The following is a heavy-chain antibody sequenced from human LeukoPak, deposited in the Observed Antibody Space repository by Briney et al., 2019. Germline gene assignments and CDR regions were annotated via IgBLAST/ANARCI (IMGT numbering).Heavy chain of an antibody. CDR2: IYYSGST. CDR1: GGSISSNSYY. CDR3: ARDAYDSSGYSFDY. V-gene: IGHV4-39*07. D-gene: IGHD3-22*01. Sequence: SETLSLTCAVSGGSISSNSYYWGWIRQPPGKGLEWIGSIYYSGSTYYNPSLKSRVTISVDKSKNQFSLKLSSVTAADTAVYYCARDAYDSSGYSFDYWGQGTLVTVSS. J-gene: IGHJ4*02.